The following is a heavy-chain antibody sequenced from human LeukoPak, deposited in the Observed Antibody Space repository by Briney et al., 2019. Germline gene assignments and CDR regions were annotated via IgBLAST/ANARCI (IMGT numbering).Heavy chain of an antibody. CDR1: RGSIGSSSYY. V-gene: IGHV4-39*01. CDR2: IHYRGRT. J-gene: IGHJ3*02. CDR3: GRHDKDGGDSDSFDI. Sequence: PSETLSLTCSVSRGSIGSSSYYWGWLRQPPGKGLEWIGSIHYRGRTYYNPSLKSRVTISVDTSKNQFSLKLKSMIAADTAVYYCGRHDKDGGDSDSFDIWGQGTMVTVSS. D-gene: IGHD2-21*02.